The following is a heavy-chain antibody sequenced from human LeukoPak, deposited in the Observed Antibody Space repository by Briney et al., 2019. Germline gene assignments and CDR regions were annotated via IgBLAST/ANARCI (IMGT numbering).Heavy chain of an antibody. J-gene: IGHJ3*02. D-gene: IGHD3-22*01. V-gene: IGHV4-39*01. CDR2: IYYSGST. CDR3: ASPYYYDSSGYYAPDHDAFDI. CDR1: GGSISSSSYY. Sequence: SETLSLTCTVSGGSISSSSYYWGWIRQPPGKGLEWIGSIYYSGSTYYNPSLKSRVTISVDTSKNQFSLKLSSVTAADTAVYYCASPYYYDSSGYYAPDHDAFDIWGQGTMVTVSS.